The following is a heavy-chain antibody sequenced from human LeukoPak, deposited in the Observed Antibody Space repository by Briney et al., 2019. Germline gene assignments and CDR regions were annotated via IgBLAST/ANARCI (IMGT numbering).Heavy chain of an antibody. Sequence: SETLSLTCAVSGGSITSGNWWTWVRQSPGKGLEWIGEIHHGGTTNYNPSLKSRVTISVDKSKNQFSLKLNSVTAADTAVYYCAKKDYYYMDVWGKGTTVTVSS. CDR2: IHHGGTT. CDR1: GGSITSGNW. CDR3: AKKDYYYMDV. J-gene: IGHJ6*03. V-gene: IGHV4-4*02.